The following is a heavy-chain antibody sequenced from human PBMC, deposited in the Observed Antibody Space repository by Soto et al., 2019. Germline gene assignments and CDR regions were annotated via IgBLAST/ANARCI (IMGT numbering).Heavy chain of an antibody. J-gene: IGHJ4*02. CDR3: VSDRGYGHASVPYS. Sequence: ESGGGVVQPGRSLRLSCAASGFAFRSYGMHWVRQAPGTGLGWVAVISYDGSLQHYADSVKGRFTISRDNSKNMVLLQMSSLRAEDTAVYYCVSDRGYGHASVPYSWGQGTLVSVSS. D-gene: IGHD5-18*01. V-gene: IGHV3-30*03. CDR2: ISYDGSLQ. CDR1: GFAFRSYG.